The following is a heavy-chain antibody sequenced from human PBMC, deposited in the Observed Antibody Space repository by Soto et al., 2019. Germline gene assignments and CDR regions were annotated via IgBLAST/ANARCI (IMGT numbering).Heavy chain of an antibody. CDR1: GDSVSSNSAA. Sequence: PSQTLSLTCAISGDSVSSNSAAWNWIRQSPSRGLEWLGRTYYRSKWYNDYAVSVKSRITINPDTSKNQFSLQLNSVTPEDTAVYYCARGPTCSGGSCYRYYYYYYMDVWGKGTTVTVSS. V-gene: IGHV6-1*01. D-gene: IGHD2-15*01. CDR3: ARGPTCSGGSCYRYYYYYYMDV. CDR2: TYYRSKWYN. J-gene: IGHJ6*03.